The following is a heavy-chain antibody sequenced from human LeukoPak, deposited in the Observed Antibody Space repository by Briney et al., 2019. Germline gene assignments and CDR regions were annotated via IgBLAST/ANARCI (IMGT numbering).Heavy chain of an antibody. V-gene: IGHV3-NL1*01. Sequence: GGSLRLSCAASGFTFNTYGMHWVRQAPGKGLEWVSAISGSGGSTYYADSVKGRFTISRDNSKNTLYLQMNSLRAEDTAVYYCARDLSTPADYWGQGTLVTVSS. CDR2: ISGSGGST. J-gene: IGHJ4*02. CDR1: GFTFNTYG. CDR3: ARDLSTPADY. D-gene: IGHD2-15*01.